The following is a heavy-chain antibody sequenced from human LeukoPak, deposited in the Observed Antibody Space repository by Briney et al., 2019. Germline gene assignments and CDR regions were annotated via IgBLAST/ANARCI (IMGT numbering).Heavy chain of an antibody. Sequence: ASVKVSCKASGYTFTSYYMHWVRQAPGQGLEWMGIINPSGGSTSYAQKFQGRVTMTRDMSTSTVYMELSSLRSEDTAVYYCARALSDYGGNSGLDYWGQGTLVTVSS. J-gene: IGHJ4*02. D-gene: IGHD4-23*01. CDR3: ARALSDYGGNSGLDY. CDR1: GYTFTSYY. V-gene: IGHV1-46*01. CDR2: INPSGGST.